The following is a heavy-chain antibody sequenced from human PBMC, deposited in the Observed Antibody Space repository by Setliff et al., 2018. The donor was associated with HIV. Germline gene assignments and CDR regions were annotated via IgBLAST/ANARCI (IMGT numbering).Heavy chain of an antibody. J-gene: IGHJ4*02. CDR1: GFTFSSYN. Sequence: GGSLRLSCAASGFTFSSYNMDWVRQAPGKGLEWVSSISSSGSFIYYADSVKGRFTISRDNAQNSLYLQMNSLRAEDTAVYFCATIWMRGAYFDYWGQGTLVTVSS. CDR3: ATIWMRGAYFDY. V-gene: IGHV3-21*01. CDR2: ISSSGSFI. D-gene: IGHD3-3*01.